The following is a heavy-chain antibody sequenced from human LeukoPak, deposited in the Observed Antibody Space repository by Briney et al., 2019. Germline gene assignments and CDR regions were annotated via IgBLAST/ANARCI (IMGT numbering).Heavy chain of an antibody. CDR3: ARGSSSSCYGGHDAFDI. J-gene: IGHJ3*02. Sequence: ASVKVSCKASGYTFTSYDINWVRQATGQGLEWMGWMNPNSGNTGYAQKFQGRVTMTRNTSISTAYMELSSLRSEDTAVYYCARGSSSSCYGGHDAFDIWGQGTMVTVSS. CDR1: GYTFTSYD. D-gene: IGHD6-13*01. V-gene: IGHV1-8*01. CDR2: MNPNSGNT.